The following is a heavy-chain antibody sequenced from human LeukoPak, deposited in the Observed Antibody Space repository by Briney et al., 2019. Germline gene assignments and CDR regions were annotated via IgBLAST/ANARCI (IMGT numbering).Heavy chain of an antibody. D-gene: IGHD4-23*01. CDR2: ISWNSGSI. V-gene: IGHV3-9*01. CDR1: GFTFDDYA. Sequence: GRSLRLSCAASGFTFDDYAMHWVRQAPGKGLEWVSGISWNSGSIGYADSVKGRFTISRDNAKNSLYLQMNSLRAEDTAVYYCARDYGGNSQTYYYYMDVWGKGTTVTVSS. J-gene: IGHJ6*03. CDR3: ARDYGGNSQTYYYYMDV.